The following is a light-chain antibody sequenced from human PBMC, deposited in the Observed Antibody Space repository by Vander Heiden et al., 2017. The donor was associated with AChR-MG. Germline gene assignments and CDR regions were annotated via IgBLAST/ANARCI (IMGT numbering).Light chain of an antibody. CDR2: GAN. Sequence: SVLTQPPSASWAPRQRVTISCSGSSSNVGSNAVNWYQQFPGTAPRLLIYGANQRPSGVPDRFSGSESGTSASLAIRGLQSEDEADYYCATWDDSLNGHVFGTGTRVTVL. J-gene: IGLJ1*01. CDR3: ATWDDSLNGHV. CDR1: SSNVGSNA. V-gene: IGLV1-44*01.